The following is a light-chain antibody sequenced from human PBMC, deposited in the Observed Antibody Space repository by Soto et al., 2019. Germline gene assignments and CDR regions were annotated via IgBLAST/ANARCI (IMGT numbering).Light chain of an antibody. CDR2: GAS. CDR3: QHYHTWLWT. V-gene: IGKV3-15*01. Sequence: EIVMTQSPATLSVSPGERATLSCRASQSVSINLAWYQQKPGQVPRRLIYGASTRATGVPARFSGSGSGTVFTLTISSLQSEDFAIYYCQHYHTWLWTFGQGTNVEIK. CDR1: QSVSIN. J-gene: IGKJ1*01.